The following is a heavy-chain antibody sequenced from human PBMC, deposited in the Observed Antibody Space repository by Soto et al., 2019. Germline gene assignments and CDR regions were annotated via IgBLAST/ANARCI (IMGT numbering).Heavy chain of an antibody. J-gene: IGHJ4*02. CDR2: SYHGGST. CDR3: ASGLVTTFHY. D-gene: IGHD4-17*01. V-gene: IGHV4-30-2*01. CDR1: VGSISSGGYS. Sequence: SETLSLTCAVSVGSISSGGYSWSWIRQPPWKGLEWIGDSYHGGSTXYKPSLKXXVTISLDGSKDXFSLKXRSVTAADTAVYYCASGLVTTFHYWGQGTLVTVSS.